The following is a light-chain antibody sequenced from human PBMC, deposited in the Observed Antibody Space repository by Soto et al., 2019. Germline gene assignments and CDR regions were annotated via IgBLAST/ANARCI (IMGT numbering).Light chain of an antibody. CDR3: SSYAGNYNLV. CDR2: EVS. Sequence: QSALTQPPSASGSPGQSVTISCTGTSSDVGSYKFVSWYQQHPGKAPKLMMYEVSKRPSGVPDRFSGSKSGNTASLTVSRLQAEDEADYFCSSYAGNYNLVFGGGTKLTVL. V-gene: IGLV2-8*01. J-gene: IGLJ2*01. CDR1: SSDVGSYKF.